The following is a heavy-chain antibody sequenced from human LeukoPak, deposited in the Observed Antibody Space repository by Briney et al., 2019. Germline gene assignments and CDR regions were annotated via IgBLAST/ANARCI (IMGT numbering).Heavy chain of an antibody. CDR2: ITPSGGRT. CDR1: GYTFTNYY. V-gene: IGHV1-46*01. J-gene: IGHJ5*02. D-gene: IGHD1-26*01. Sequence: GASVKVSCKASGYTFTNYYMHWVRQAPGQGREWLGLITPSGGRTWYAQKFQGRVTMTRDMSTGTDNMELRSLKCENTAVYYCARDNSVGDYAWWFAPWGQGPLVTVSS. CDR3: ARDNSVGDYAWWFAP.